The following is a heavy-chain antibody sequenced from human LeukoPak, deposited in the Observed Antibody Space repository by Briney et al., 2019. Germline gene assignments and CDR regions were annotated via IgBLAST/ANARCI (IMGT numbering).Heavy chain of an antibody. CDR1: GGSIKSHF. V-gene: IGHV4-59*11. CDR2: IFHSGST. J-gene: IGHJ6*03. D-gene: IGHD6-13*01. CDR3: AREVGAADPSYYYYYYMDV. Sequence: ETLSRTCTVSGGSIKSHFWSWVRQPPGKRLEWIGYIFHSGSTNYNPSLKSRVTISVDTSKNQFSLKLSSVTAADTAVYYCAREVGAADPSYYYYYYMDVWGKGTTVTISS.